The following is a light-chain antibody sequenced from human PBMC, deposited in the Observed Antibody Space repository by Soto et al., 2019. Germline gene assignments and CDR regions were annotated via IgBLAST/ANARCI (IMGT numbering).Light chain of an antibody. V-gene: IGKV3-15*01. J-gene: IGKJ2*01. Sequence: VMTQSPATLSVSPGDRATLSCRASQSVSSDLAWHQQKPGQAPRLLIYGASTRATGIPARFNGSGSGTEFTLTISSLQSEDFAVYYCQHYNNWPFTFGQGTNLETK. CDR2: GAS. CDR1: QSVSSD. CDR3: QHYNNWPFT.